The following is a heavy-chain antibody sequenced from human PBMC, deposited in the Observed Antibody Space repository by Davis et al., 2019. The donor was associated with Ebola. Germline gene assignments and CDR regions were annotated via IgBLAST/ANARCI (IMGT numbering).Heavy chain of an antibody. CDR2: ISSSSSYI. V-gene: IGHV3-21*01. CDR1: GFTFSSYG. J-gene: IGHJ2*01. D-gene: IGHD3-10*01. Sequence: GESLKISCAASGFTFSSYGMHWVRQAPGKGLEWVSSISSSSSYIYYADSVKGRFTISRDNAKNSLYLQMNSLRAEDTAVYYCARAAGSQGWYFDLWGRGTLVTVSS. CDR3: ARAAGSQGWYFDL.